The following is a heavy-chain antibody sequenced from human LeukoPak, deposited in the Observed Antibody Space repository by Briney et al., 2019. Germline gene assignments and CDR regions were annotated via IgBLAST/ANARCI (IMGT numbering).Heavy chain of an antibody. Sequence: GGSLRLSCAASGLTFSSYSMSWVRQAPGKGLEWVSTISGSGGSAYYADSVKGRFTISRDNSRNTLYLQVNSLRAEDAAVYYCAKKKLGSGVFDIWGQGTMVIVSS. V-gene: IGHV3-23*01. CDR2: ISGSGGSA. CDR1: GLTFSSYS. J-gene: IGHJ3*02. D-gene: IGHD3-3*01. CDR3: AKKKLGSGVFDI.